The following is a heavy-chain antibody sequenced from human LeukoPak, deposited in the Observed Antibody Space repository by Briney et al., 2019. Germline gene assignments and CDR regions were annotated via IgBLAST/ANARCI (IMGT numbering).Heavy chain of an antibody. D-gene: IGHD3-22*01. V-gene: IGHV4-39*01. CDR1: GGSISSSSYY. CDR2: LHYGGST. J-gene: IGHJ4*02. Sequence: SETLSLTCTVSGGSISSSSYYWGWIRQPPGKGLEWIGCLHYGGSTYYNPSLKSRVTISVDTSKKQISLKQNSVTAADTAVYYCARLTFHYDGSGYYFDYWGQGTLVTVSS. CDR3: ARLTFHYDGSGYYFDY.